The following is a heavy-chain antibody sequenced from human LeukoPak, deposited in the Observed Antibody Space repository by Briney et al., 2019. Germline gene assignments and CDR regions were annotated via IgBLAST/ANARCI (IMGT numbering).Heavy chain of an antibody. Sequence: PSETLSLTCTVSGGSISSRSYYWGWIRQPPGKGLEWIGSIYYTGSTYYNPSLKSRVTISVDTSKNQFSLKLSSVTAADTAVYYCARGQYSSSWYTYYYYMDVWGKGTTVTISS. CDR3: ARGQYSSSWYTYYYYMDV. V-gene: IGHV4-39*07. D-gene: IGHD6-13*01. CDR1: GGSISSRSYY. J-gene: IGHJ6*03. CDR2: IYYTGST.